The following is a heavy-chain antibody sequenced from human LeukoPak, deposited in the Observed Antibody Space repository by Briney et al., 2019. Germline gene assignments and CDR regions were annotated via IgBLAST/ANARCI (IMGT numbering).Heavy chain of an antibody. CDR3: ARHSGYQLPRGYYFRMDV. CDR2: IYYSGST. CDR1: GGSISSGGYY. J-gene: IGHJ6*02. V-gene: IGHV4-31*03. D-gene: IGHD2-2*01. Sequence: PSETLSLTCTVSGGSISSGGYYWSWIRQHPGKGLEWIGYIYYSGSTYYNPSLKSRVTISVDTSKNQFSLKLTSVTAADTAIYYCARHSGYQLPRGYYFRMDVWGQGTTVTVSS.